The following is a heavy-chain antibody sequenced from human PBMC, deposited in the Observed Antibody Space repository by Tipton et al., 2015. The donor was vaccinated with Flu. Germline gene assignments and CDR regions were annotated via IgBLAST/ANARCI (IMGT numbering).Heavy chain of an antibody. Sequence: TLSLTCTVSGVSISSGSYYWSWIRQPAGKGLEWIGRMYTSGITNYNPSLKSRVTISVDTSKNQFSLKLSSVTAADTAVYYCARAMAMYNRGWYFDYWGQGTLVTVSS. V-gene: IGHV4-61*02. CDR3: ARAMAMYNRGWYFDY. CDR2: MYTSGIT. J-gene: IGHJ4*02. CDR1: GVSISSGSYY. D-gene: IGHD6-19*01.